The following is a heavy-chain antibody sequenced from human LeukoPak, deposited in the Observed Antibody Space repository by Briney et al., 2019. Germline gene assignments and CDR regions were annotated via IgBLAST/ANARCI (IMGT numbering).Heavy chain of an antibody. CDR2: IYTSGST. V-gene: IGHV4-4*07. J-gene: IGHJ2*01. D-gene: IGHD3-9*01. Sequence: PSETLSLTCTVSGVSISSYYWSWIRQPAGKGLEWIGRIYTSGSTNYNPSLKSRVTISVDTSKNQFSLKLSSVTAADTAVYYCARGILTGDYKGWYFDLWGRGTLVTVSS. CDR3: ARGILTGDYKGWYFDL. CDR1: GVSISSYY.